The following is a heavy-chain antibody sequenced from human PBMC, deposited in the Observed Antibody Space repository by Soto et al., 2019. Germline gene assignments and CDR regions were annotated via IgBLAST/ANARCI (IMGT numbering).Heavy chain of an antibody. V-gene: IGHV4-59*02. CDR2: IYYTGTH. Sequence: SETLSLTCSVSGGSVSNYYWSWVRQPPGKRLEWIGYIYYTGTHDYNPSLRGRATISVDTSKDQFSLKLTSVTAADTAVYYCARALGYYGMDVWGQGTTVTVSS. CDR3: ARALGYYGMDV. D-gene: IGHD3-16*01. J-gene: IGHJ6*02. CDR1: GGSVSNYY.